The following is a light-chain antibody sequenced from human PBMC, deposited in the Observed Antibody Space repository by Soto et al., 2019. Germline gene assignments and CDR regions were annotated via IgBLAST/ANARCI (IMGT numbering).Light chain of an antibody. V-gene: IGKV4-1*01. CDR1: QSVLYSSNNKNY. Sequence: DIVMTRSPDSLAVSLGERATINCKSSQSVLYSSNNKNYLAWYQQKPGQPPKLLIYWASTRESGVPDRFSGSGSGTDFTLTISSLQAEEVAVYYCKQYYFTPLTFGQGTKLEIK. J-gene: IGKJ2*01. CDR3: KQYYFTPLT. CDR2: WAS.